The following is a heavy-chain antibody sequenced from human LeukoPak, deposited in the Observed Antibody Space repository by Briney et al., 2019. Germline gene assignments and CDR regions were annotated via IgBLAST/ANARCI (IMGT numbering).Heavy chain of an antibody. CDR1: GFTFRNYV. J-gene: IGHJ4*02. D-gene: IGHD3-10*01. V-gene: IGHV3-30-3*01. Sequence: GGSLRLSCAASGFTFRNYVIHWVRQAPGKGLEWVAVTSSDLNVKLYADSVKGRFTISRDNSRSTLYLQMNSLRPEDTAIYYCAGEGYYGSGSPPSLYFDYWGQGTLVTVSS. CDR3: AGEGYYGSGSPPSLYFDY. CDR2: TSSDLNVK.